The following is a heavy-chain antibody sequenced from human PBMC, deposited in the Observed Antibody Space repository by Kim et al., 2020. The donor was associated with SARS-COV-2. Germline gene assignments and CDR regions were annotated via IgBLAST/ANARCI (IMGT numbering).Heavy chain of an antibody. CDR3: AGGLNTPVYY. CDR1: GFTFNTFA. D-gene: IGHD1-20*01. J-gene: IGHJ4*02. V-gene: IGHV3-23*01. Sequence: GGSLRLSCAASGFTFNTFAMKWVRQPPGKGLEWVSTIFLGGGNTFYADSVKDRFTISRDNSKTTLYLQMNSLRAEDTAIYYCAGGLNTPVYYWGQGTLVTVSS. CDR2: IFLGGGNT.